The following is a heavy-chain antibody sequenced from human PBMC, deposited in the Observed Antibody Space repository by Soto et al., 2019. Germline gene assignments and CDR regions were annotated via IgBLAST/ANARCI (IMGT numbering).Heavy chain of an antibody. D-gene: IGHD3-22*01. V-gene: IGHV1-69*13. J-gene: IGHJ6*02. CDR2: IIPIFGTA. CDR1: GGTFSSYA. CDR3: ARASYDSSGYYYYYYGMDV. Sequence: SVKVSCKASGGTFSSYAISWVRQAPGQGLEWMGGIIPIFGTANYAQKFQGRVTITADESTSTAYMELSSLRSEDTAVYYCARASYDSSGYYYYYYGMDVWGQGTTVTVSS.